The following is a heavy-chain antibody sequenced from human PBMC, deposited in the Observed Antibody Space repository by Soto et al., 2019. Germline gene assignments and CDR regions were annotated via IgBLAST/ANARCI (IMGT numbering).Heavy chain of an antibody. D-gene: IGHD1-1*01. CDR2: IRSKSYGGTT. J-gene: IGHJ6*02. Sequence: GGSLRLSCTTSGFTFGDNAMSWVRQAPGKGLEWVGFIRSKSYGGTTDYAASVKGRFTISRDDSRSIAYLQMNSLKTEDTAVYYCTRAAIDRTGTTHYYSGMDVWGQGTTVTVSS. V-gene: IGHV3-49*04. CDR1: GFTFGDNA. CDR3: TRAAIDRTGTTHYYSGMDV.